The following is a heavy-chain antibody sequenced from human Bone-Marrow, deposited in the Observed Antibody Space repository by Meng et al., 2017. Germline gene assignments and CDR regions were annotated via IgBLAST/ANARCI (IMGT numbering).Heavy chain of an antibody. CDR2: IYHSGRT. CDR3: ARARGIAVAEPWDY. D-gene: IGHD6-19*01. J-gene: IGHJ4*02. V-gene: IGHV4-4*02. Sequence: EAGPGLVKPSGHPSLPGAVSGGYITSSTWWGWVRQPPGTGLEWIAEIYHSGRTNYNPSLKSRVTISVDKSKNQFSLKLSCVTAADTAVYYCARARGIAVAEPWDYWGQGTLVTVSS. CDR1: GGYITSSTW.